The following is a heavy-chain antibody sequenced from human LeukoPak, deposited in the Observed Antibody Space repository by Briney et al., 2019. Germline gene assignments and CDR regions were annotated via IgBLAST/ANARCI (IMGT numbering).Heavy chain of an antibody. CDR1: GFTFSTYA. J-gene: IGHJ3*02. CDR3: AKDQNFDFDVFDI. Sequence: GGSLRLSCAASGFTFSTYAMNWVRQAPGEGLEWVSSIGGSSTSLYYADSLKGRFTISRDNAKNSLYLQLNSLRAEDTAVYYCAKDQNFDFDVFDIWGQGTMVTVSS. V-gene: IGHV3-21*04. CDR2: IGGSSTSL.